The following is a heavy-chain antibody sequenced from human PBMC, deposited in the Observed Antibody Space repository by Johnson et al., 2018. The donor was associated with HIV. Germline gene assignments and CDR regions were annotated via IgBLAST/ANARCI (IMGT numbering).Heavy chain of an antibody. CDR2: IYSAGHT. Sequence: VLLVESGGGLVQPGGSLRLSCAASRFTVSSNYMTWVRQAPGKGLEWVSVIYSAGHTYYADSVKGRFTISRDNSKNSLFLHMNSLRVEDTAVYYCAKSGGYPNAFDIWGQGTMVTVSS. CDR1: RFTVSSNY. CDR3: AKSGGYPNAFDI. D-gene: IGHD6-13*01. J-gene: IGHJ3*02. V-gene: IGHV3-66*01.